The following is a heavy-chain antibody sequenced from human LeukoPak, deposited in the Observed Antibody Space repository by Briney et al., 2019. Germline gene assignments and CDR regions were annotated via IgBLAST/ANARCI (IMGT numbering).Heavy chain of an antibody. Sequence: PGGSLRLSCAASGFTFSSYAMHWVRQAPGKGLEWVAVISYDGSNKYYADSVKGRFTISRDNSKNTLYLQMNSLRAEDTAVYYCARDPRSSWYFDYWGQGTLVTVSS. V-gene: IGHV3-30-3*01. CDR2: ISYDGSNK. CDR1: GFTFSSYA. CDR3: ARDPRSSWYFDY. J-gene: IGHJ4*02. D-gene: IGHD6-13*01.